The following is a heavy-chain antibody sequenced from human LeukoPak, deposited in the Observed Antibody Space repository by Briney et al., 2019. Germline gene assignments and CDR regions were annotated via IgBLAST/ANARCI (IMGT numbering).Heavy chain of an antibody. J-gene: IGHJ4*02. V-gene: IGHV3-23*01. D-gene: IGHD4-11*01. CDR1: GFTFSNYG. CDR2: ISGSGANT. CDR3: AKAKSYYSNYDY. Sequence: GGSLRLSCAVSGFTFSNYGMSWVRQAPGKGLEWVSVISGSGANTYYADSVKGRFTISRDNSKNALYLQVNSLRAEDTAVYYCAKAKSYYSNYDYWGQGTLVTVSS.